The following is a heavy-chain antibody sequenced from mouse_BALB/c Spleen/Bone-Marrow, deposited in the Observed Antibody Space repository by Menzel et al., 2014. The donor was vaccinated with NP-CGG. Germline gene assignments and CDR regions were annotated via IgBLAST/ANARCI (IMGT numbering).Heavy chain of an antibody. V-gene: IGHV1S81*02. CDR3: TRENYGFAY. J-gene: IGHJ3*01. CDR1: GYTFTSYY. D-gene: IGHD1-1*02. Sequence: VQLKESGAELVKPGASVKLSCKASGYTFTSYYMYWVKQRPGQGLEWIGEINPSNGGTNFNEKFKSKATLTVDKSSSTAYMQLSSLTSEDSAAYYCTRENYGFAYWGQGTLVTVSA. CDR2: INPSNGGT.